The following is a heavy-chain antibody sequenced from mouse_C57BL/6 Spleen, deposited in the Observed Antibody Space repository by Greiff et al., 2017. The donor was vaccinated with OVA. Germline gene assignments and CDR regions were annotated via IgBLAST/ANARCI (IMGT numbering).Heavy chain of an antibody. V-gene: IGHV1-18*01. CDR1: GYTFTDYN. CDR3: AREDGHGEYYFDY. Sequence: VQLQQSGPELVKPGASVKIPCKASGYTFTDYNMDWVKQSHGKSLEWIGDINPNNGGTIYNQKFKGKATLTVDKSSSTAYMELRSLTSEDTAVYYCAREDGHGEYYFDYWGQGTTLTVSS. D-gene: IGHD2-3*01. J-gene: IGHJ2*01. CDR2: INPNNGGT.